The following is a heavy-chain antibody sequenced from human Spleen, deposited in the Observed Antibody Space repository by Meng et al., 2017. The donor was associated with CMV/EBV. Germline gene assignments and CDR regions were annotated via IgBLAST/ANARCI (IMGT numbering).Heavy chain of an antibody. D-gene: IGHD2-2*01. CDR1: GFTFSGYG. V-gene: IGHV3-30*02. CDR2: IRYAGSTK. CDR3: AKGGSSRLNWFDP. J-gene: IGHJ5*02. Sequence: ASGFTFSGYGMHWVRQAPGKGLEWVAFIRYAGSTKYYADSVKGRFTISRDNSKNTLYLQMNSLRAEDTAVYYCAKGGSSRLNWFDPWGQGTLVTVSS.